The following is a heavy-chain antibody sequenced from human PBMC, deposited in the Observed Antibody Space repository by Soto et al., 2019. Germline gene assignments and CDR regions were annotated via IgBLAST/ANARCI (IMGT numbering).Heavy chain of an antibody. CDR1: GFSFSDHH. D-gene: IGHD6-13*01. CDR3: SISPVGKIGSG. Sequence: PGGSLRLSCVGSGFSFSDHHMDWVRQAPGKGLEWVGRARNRAGSYTTEYAASVKGRFTISRDDSKNSLYVQMHSLKTEDTSVYYCSISPVGKIGSGWGQGTLVTVSS. CDR2: ARNRAGSYTT. J-gene: IGHJ4*02. V-gene: IGHV3-72*01.